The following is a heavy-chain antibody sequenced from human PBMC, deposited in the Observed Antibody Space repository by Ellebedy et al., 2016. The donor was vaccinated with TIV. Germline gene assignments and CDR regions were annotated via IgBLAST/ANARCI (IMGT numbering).Heavy chain of an antibody. V-gene: IGHV3-11*04. CDR3: ARVDGYYDISTGTHYQRFDP. CDR1: GFTFSDYY. Sequence: PGGSLRLSCAASGFTFSDYYMSWIRQAPGKGLEWVSYISSTTGTKYHAESVRGRFTISRDNAKKSLYLQMYSLRAEDTAVYYCARVDGYYDISTGTHYQRFDPWGQGTLVTVSS. CDR2: ISSTTGTK. J-gene: IGHJ5*02. D-gene: IGHD3-9*01.